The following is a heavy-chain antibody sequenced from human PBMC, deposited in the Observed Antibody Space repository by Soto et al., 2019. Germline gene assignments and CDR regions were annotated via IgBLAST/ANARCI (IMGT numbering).Heavy chain of an antibody. CDR2: IKQDGSEI. Sequence: EVQLVESGGGLVQPGGSLRLSCAASGLTFSDFWMSWVRQAPGKGLEWVAHIKQDGSEIYYVDSAKGRFTISRDNAKNSLYLQMNSLRVEDTAVFYCARGHKGLEVWGQGTTVTVSS. CDR3: ARGHKGLEV. V-gene: IGHV3-7*04. J-gene: IGHJ6*02. CDR1: GLTFSDFW.